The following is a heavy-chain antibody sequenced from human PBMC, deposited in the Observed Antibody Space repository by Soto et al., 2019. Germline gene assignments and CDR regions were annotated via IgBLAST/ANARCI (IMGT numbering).Heavy chain of an antibody. CDR2: IIPIFGTA. J-gene: IGHJ5*02. CDR1: GGTFSSYA. D-gene: IGHD2-15*01. Sequence: ASVKVSCKASGGTFSSYAISWVRQAPGQGLEWTGGIIPIFGTANYAQKFQGRVTITADESTSTAYMELSSLRSEDTAVYYCARWAVAATAHGWFDPWGQGTLVTVSS. V-gene: IGHV1-69*13. CDR3: ARWAVAATAHGWFDP.